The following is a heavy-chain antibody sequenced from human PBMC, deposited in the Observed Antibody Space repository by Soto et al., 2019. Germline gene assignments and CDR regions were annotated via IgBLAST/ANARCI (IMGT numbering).Heavy chain of an antibody. V-gene: IGHV3-74*03. CDR3: ARGNYYGMDV. J-gene: IGHJ6*02. Sequence: WWSLRLSCSASVFTFSHYWMHWVRQDPGKGLVWVSGINNDGTSTKYADSVKGRFTISRDNAKNTLYLQINSLRVEDTAVYYCARGNYYGMDVWGQGTTVTVSS. CDR2: INNDGTST. CDR1: VFTFSHYW.